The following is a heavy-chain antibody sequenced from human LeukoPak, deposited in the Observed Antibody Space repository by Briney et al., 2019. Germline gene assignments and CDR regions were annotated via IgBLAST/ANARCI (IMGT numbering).Heavy chain of an antibody. V-gene: IGHV4-59*08. J-gene: IGHJ4*02. D-gene: IGHD3-10*01. Sequence: PSETLSLTCTVSGGSISSYYWSWIRQPPGEGLEWIGYIYYSGSTNYNPSLKSRVTISVDTSKNQFSLKLSSVTAADTAVYYCARHLLYGSGSYELFDYWGQGTLVTVSS. CDR2: IYYSGST. CDR3: ARHLLYGSGSYELFDY. CDR1: GGSISSYY.